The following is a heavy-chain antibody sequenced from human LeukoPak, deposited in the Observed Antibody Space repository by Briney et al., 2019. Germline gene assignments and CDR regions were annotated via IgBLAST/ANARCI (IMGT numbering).Heavy chain of an antibody. CDR1: GYTFTSYD. D-gene: IGHD6-13*01. Sequence: ASVKVSCKASGYTFTSYDINWVRQATGQGLEWMGWMNPNSGNTGYAQKFQGRVTMTTDTSTSTAYMELRSLRSDDTAVYYCARGTLGWYSSSWYLDYWGQGTLVTVSS. CDR3: ARGTLGWYSSSWYLDY. CDR2: MNPNSGNT. J-gene: IGHJ4*02. V-gene: IGHV1-8*02.